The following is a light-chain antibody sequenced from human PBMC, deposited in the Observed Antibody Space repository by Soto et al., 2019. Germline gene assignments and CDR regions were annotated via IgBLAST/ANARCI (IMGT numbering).Light chain of an antibody. V-gene: IGKV3-15*01. Sequence: IVMTQSPATLSVSPGERATLSCRASQSVSSNLAWYQQKPGQAPRLLIYGASTRATGIPARFSGSGSGTDFTLTINSLQSEDFGVYYCHQYNNWPPSTFGQGTRLEIK. CDR3: HQYNNWPPST. J-gene: IGKJ5*01. CDR2: GAS. CDR1: QSVSSN.